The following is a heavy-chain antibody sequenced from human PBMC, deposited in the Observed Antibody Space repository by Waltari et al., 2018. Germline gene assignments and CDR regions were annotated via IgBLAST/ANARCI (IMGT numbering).Heavy chain of an antibody. J-gene: IGHJ4*02. CDR1: GKTFSKYW. Sequence: EEQLVQSGPEVKKPGESLKISCKGSGKTFSKYWIGWVRHMPGKGLQWMGNIYADSDIRYSPSFQGQVTISVDRSINTAYLQWTSLKASDTAMYFCARRGDITGILYYWGQGTLVTVSS. D-gene: IGHD5-12*01. V-gene: IGHV5-51*01. CDR2: IYADSDI. CDR3: ARRGDITGILYY.